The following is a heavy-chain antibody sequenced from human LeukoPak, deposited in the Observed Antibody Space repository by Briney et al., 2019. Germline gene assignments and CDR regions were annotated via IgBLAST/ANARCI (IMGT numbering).Heavy chain of an antibody. V-gene: IGHV3-11*06. CDR3: ARVADGYSGYDSIDY. J-gene: IGHJ4*02. D-gene: IGHD5-12*01. CDR1: GFTLSDYY. Sequence: PGGSLRLSCAASGFTLSDYYMSWIRQAPGKGLGWVSYISSSSSYTNYADSVKGRFTISRDNAKNSLYLQMNSLRAEDTAVYYCARVADGYSGYDSIDYWGQGTLVTVSS. CDR2: ISSSSSYT.